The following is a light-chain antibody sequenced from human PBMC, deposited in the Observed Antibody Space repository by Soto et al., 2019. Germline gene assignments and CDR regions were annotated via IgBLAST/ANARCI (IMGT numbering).Light chain of an antibody. CDR2: DAS. V-gene: IGKV3-11*01. J-gene: IGKJ5*01. CDR1: HSVSTY. Sequence: EIVLAQSPATLSLSPGERATLSFRASHSVSTYLAWYQQKFGQPPRLLIYDASNRATGIPARFSGSGSRTDFTLTISRLEPDDFAVYYCQQYGSSSTFGQGTRLEIK. CDR3: QQYGSSST.